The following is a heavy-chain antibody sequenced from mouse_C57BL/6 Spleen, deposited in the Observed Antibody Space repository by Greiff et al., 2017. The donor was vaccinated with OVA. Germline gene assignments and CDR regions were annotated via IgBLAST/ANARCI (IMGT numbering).Heavy chain of an antibody. CDR1: GYAFTNYL. V-gene: IGHV1-54*01. CDR2: INHGSGGT. CDR3: ARDDGYYEGFAY. Sequence: QVQLQQSGAELVRPGTSVKVSCKASGYAFTNYLIEWVKQRPGQGLEWIGVINHGSGGTNDNEKFKGKATLTADKSASTAYMQLSSLTSEDSAGYFCARDDGYYEGFAYWGQGTLVTVSA. J-gene: IGHJ3*01. D-gene: IGHD2-3*01.